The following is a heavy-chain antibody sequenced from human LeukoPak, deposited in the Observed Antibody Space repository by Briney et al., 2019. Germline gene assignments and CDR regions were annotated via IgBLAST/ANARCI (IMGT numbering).Heavy chain of an antibody. Sequence: ASVKVSCTTSGYIFTYYYIQWVRQAPGQGLEWMGIVNPSGGSTTYAQKFQGRVTMTRDMSTGTVYMELSSLRSEDTAMYYCARASAPRSWFDPWGQGTLVTVSS. CDR3: ARASAPRSWFDP. D-gene: IGHD6-13*01. CDR1: GYIFTYYY. CDR2: VNPSGGST. J-gene: IGHJ5*02. V-gene: IGHV1-46*01.